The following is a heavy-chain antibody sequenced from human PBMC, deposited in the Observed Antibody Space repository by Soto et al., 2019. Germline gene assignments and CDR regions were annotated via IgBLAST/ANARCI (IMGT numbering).Heavy chain of an antibody. J-gene: IGHJ4*02. V-gene: IGHV3-73*01. CDR2: IRNKANNYAT. CDR1: GFTFSGSA. D-gene: IGHD6-19*01. Sequence: PGGSLRLSCSASGFTFSGSAMHWVRQASGKGLEWVGRIRNKANNYATAYGASVKGRFTISRDDSKNTAYLQMNSLETEDTAVYYWHRSADEKVFHYRGQGSLVTSPQ. CDR3: HRSADEKVFHY.